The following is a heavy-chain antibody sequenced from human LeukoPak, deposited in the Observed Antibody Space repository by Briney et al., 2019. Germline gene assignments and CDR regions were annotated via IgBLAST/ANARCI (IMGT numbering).Heavy chain of an antibody. Sequence: GGSRRLSCAASGFTFSSHGMTWVRQAPGKWLEWVSVISGSGGSTYYADSVKGRFTISRDSSKNTLYPQMNSLRAEDTAVYYCAKCIAAAAFGELQGWGQGTLVTVSS. D-gene: IGHD6-13*01. CDR1: GFTFSSHG. V-gene: IGHV3-23*01. CDR2: ISGSGGST. J-gene: IGHJ1*01. CDR3: AKCIAAAAFGELQG.